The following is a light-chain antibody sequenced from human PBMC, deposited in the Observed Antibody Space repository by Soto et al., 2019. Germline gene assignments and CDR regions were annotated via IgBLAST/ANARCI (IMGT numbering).Light chain of an antibody. V-gene: IGLV1-40*01. CDR1: SSNIGAGYD. CDR2: GNS. CDR3: QSYDSSLSGVV. J-gene: IGLJ2*01. Sequence: QLVLTQPPSVSGAPGQRVTISCTGSSSNIGAGYDVHWYQQLPGTAPKLLIYGNSNRPSGVPDRFSGSKSGTSASLAIIGLQAEDEADYYCQSYDSSLSGVVFGGGTKVTVL.